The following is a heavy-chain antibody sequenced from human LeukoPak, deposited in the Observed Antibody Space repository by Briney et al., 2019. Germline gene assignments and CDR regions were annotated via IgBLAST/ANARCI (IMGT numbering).Heavy chain of an antibody. CDR2: INPNSGGT. Sequence: VASVKVSCKASGYTFTGCYMHWVRQAPGQGLEWMGWINPNSGGTNYAQKFQGRVTMTRDTSISTAYMELSRLRSDDTAVYYCARDKGGDTAMVYDYWGQGTLVTVSS. CDR3: ARDKGGDTAMVYDY. CDR1: GYTFTGCY. V-gene: IGHV1-2*02. J-gene: IGHJ4*02. D-gene: IGHD5-18*01.